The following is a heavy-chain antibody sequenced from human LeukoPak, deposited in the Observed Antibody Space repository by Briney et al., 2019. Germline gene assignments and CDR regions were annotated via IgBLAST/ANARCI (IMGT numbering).Heavy chain of an antibody. Sequence: PGGSLRLSCAASGFTFSNYAMNWVRQAPGKGLEWVLGISANGDTTYYVDSVRGRFTISRDNSKNSVFLQMNSLRDADTAVYYCVKDFWPARDGGGYYSPFEYWGEGTLVTVSS. V-gene: IGHV3-23*01. CDR1: GFTFSNYA. CDR3: VKDFWPARDGGGYYSPFEY. J-gene: IGHJ4*02. CDR2: ISANGDTT. D-gene: IGHD3-22*01.